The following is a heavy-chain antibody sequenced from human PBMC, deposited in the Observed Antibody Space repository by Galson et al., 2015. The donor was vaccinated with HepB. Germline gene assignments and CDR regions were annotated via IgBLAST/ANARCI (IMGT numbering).Heavy chain of an antibody. Sequence: SLRLSCAASGFTFSSYAMHWVRQAPGKGLEWVAVISYDGSNKYYADSVKGRFTISRDNSKNTLYLQMNSLRAEDTAVYYCARDLKRCSSTSCSGHYYYGMDVWGQGTTVTVSS. CDR1: GFTFSSYA. J-gene: IGHJ6*02. D-gene: IGHD2-2*01. CDR2: ISYDGSNK. V-gene: IGHV3-30-3*01. CDR3: ARDLKRCSSTSCSGHYYYGMDV.